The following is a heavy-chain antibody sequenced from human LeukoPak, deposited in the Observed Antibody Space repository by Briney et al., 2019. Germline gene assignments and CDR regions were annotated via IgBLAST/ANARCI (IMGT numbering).Heavy chain of an antibody. D-gene: IGHD3-22*01. CDR2: IYSGGST. Sequence: PGGSLRLSCAASGFTVSSNYMSWVRQAPGKGLEWVSVIYSGGSTYYADSVKGRFTISRDNSKNTLYLQMNSLRAEDTAVYYCAKGSNYYDSSGYVHYWGQGTLVTVSS. V-gene: IGHV3-66*01. CDR3: AKGSNYYDSSGYVHY. CDR1: GFTVSSNY. J-gene: IGHJ4*02.